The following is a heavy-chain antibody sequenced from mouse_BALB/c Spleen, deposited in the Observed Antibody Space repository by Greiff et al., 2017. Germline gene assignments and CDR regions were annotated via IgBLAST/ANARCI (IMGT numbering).Heavy chain of an antibody. J-gene: IGHJ1*01. CDR1: GFNIKDYY. CDR3: ARSMDYYGSSYGWYVDV. CDR2: IDPENGNT. V-gene: IGHV14-1*02. Sequence: VQLQQSGAELVRPGALVKLSCKASGFNIKDYYMHWVKQRPEQGLEWIGWIDPENGNTIYDPKFQGKASITADTSSNTAYLQLSSLTSEDTAVYYCARSMDYYGSSYGWYVDVWGAGTTVTVSS. D-gene: IGHD1-1*01.